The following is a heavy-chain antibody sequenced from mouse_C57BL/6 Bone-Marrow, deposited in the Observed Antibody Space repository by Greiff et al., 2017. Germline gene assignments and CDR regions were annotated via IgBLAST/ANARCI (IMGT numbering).Heavy chain of an antibody. Sequence: EVQLVESGGDLVKPGGSLKLSCAASGFTFSSYGMSWVRQTPDKRLEWVATISSGGSYTYYPDSVKGRFTISRDNAKNTLYLQMSSLKSEDTAMYYCARPNDYDGPRFAYWGQGTLVTVSA. CDR2: ISSGGSYT. CDR1: GFTFSSYG. V-gene: IGHV5-6*01. CDR3: ARPNDYDGPRFAY. D-gene: IGHD2-4*01. J-gene: IGHJ3*01.